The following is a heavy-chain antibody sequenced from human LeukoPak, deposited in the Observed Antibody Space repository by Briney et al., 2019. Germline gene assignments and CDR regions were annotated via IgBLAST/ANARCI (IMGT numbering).Heavy chain of an antibody. V-gene: IGHV3-7*01. Sequence: GGSLRLSFAASGFTFSSYWMSWVRQAPGKGLEWVANIKQDGSEKYYVDSVKGRFTISRDNAKNSLYLQMNSLRAEDTAVYYCARVPPIVVVSYYYMDVWGKGTTVTVSS. CDR1: GFTFSSYW. J-gene: IGHJ6*03. CDR3: ARVPPIVVVSYYYMDV. CDR2: IKQDGSEK. D-gene: IGHD2-2*01.